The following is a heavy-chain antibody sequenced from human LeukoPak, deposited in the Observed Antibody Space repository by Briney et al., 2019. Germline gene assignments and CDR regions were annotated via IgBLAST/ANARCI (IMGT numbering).Heavy chain of an antibody. CDR2: ISGSGGST. D-gene: IGHD3-22*01. CDR3: AKDPGYYDSSGYYYG. CDR1: GFTFSSYA. Sequence: GGSLRPSCAASGFTFSSYAMSWVRQAPGKGLEWVSAISGSGGSTYYADSAKGRFTISRDNSKNTLYLQMNSLRAEDTAVYYCAKDPGYYDSSGYYYGWGQGTLVTVSS. V-gene: IGHV3-23*01. J-gene: IGHJ4*02.